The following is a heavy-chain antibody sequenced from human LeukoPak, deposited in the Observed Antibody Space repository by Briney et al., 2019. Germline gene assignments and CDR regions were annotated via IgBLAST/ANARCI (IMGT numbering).Heavy chain of an antibody. V-gene: IGHV3-23*01. J-gene: IGHJ3*02. CDR1: GFTFSSYA. CDR2: ISGSGGST. D-gene: IGHD3-3*01. CDR3: AGVLRFLEWLSHRLRHAFDI. Sequence: GGPLRLSCAASGFTFSSYAMSWVRQAPGKGLEWVSAISGSGGSTYYADSVKGRFTISRDSSKNTLYLQMNSLRAEDTAVYYCAGVLRFLEWLSHRLRHAFDIWGQGTMVTVSS.